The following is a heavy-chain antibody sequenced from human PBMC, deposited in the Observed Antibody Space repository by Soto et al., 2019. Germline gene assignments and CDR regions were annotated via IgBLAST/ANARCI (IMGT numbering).Heavy chain of an antibody. CDR3: AKDNHRHWLDDAFDI. CDR2: ISYDGSNK. CDR1: GFTFSSYG. Sequence: QVQLVESGGGEVQPGRSLRLSCAASGFTFSSYGMHWVRQAPGKGLEWVAVISYDGSNKYYADSVKGRFTISRDNSKNSLYLQMDSLRAEDTSVYYCAKDNHRHWLDDAFDIWGQGTMVTVSS. D-gene: IGHD6-19*01. V-gene: IGHV3-30*18. J-gene: IGHJ3*02.